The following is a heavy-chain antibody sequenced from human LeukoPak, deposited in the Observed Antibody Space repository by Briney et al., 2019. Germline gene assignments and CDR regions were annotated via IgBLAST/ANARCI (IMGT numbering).Heavy chain of an antibody. CDR2: IIPILGIA. D-gene: IGHD3-10*01. CDR1: GGTFSSYA. J-gene: IGHJ4*02. CDR3: ARAHRSYYYGSGMGY. Sequence: SVKVSCKASGGTFSSYAISWVRQAPGQGLEWMGRIIPILGIANYAQKFQGGVTITADKSTSTAYMELSSLRSEDTAVYYCARAHRSYYYGSGMGYWGQGTLVTVSS. V-gene: IGHV1-69*04.